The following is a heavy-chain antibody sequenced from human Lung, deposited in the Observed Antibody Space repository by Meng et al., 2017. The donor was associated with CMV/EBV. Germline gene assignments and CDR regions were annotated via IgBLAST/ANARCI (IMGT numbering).Heavy chain of an antibody. D-gene: IGHD3-3*01. Sequence: GESLKISCAASGFTFSSYAMNWVRQAPGKGLEWVSAISGSGGSTYYADSVKGRFTISRDNSKNTLYLQMNSLRAEDTAVYYCAKDLGGWTDFWSGYLYYYYYYGMDVWGQGTTVTVSS. J-gene: IGHJ6*02. V-gene: IGHV3-23*01. CDR2: ISGSGGST. CDR3: AKDLGGWTDFWSGYLYYYYYYGMDV. CDR1: GFTFSSYA.